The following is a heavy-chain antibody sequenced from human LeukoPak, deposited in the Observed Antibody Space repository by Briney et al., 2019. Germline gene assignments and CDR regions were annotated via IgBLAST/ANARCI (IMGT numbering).Heavy chain of an antibody. CDR3: ARHGPLDCTKFSRPFEY. D-gene: IGHD2-8*01. CDR2: IYYSGGT. Sequence: KPSETLSLTCTVSGGSISGYYWSWIRQSPGKGLEWIAYIYYSGGTNYNPSLKSRVTISVDTSKNQFSLKVTSVTAADTAVYFCARHGPLDCTKFSRPFEYWGQGILVTVSS. CDR1: GGSISGYY. V-gene: IGHV4-59*08. J-gene: IGHJ4*02.